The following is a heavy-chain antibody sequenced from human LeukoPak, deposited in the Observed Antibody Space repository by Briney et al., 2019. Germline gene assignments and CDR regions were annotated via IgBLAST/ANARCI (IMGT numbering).Heavy chain of an antibody. CDR3: ARGDWSGYYTSPYYGMDV. V-gene: IGHV5-51*01. CDR2: IYPGDSDT. CDR1: GYSFTSYW. Sequence: GESLKISCKGSGYSFTSYWIGWVRQMPGKGLEWMGIIYPGDSDTRYSPSFQGQVTISADKSISTAYLQWSSLKASDTAMYYCARGDWSGYYTSPYYGMDVWGQGTTVTVSS. D-gene: IGHD3-3*01. J-gene: IGHJ6*02.